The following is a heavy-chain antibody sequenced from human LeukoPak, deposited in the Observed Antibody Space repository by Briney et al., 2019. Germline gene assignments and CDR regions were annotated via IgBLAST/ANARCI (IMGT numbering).Heavy chain of an antibody. V-gene: IGHV4-59*01. CDR1: GGSISTYY. D-gene: IGHD3-10*01. CDR3: ASGDGLLWFGELLNGFDP. J-gene: IGHJ5*02. Sequence: SETLSLTCTVSGGSISTYYWSWIRQPPGKGLEWVGYIYYSGSTNYNPSLKSRVTISVDTSKNQFSLKLSSVTAADTAVYYCASGDGLLWFGELLNGFDPWGQGTLVTVSS. CDR2: IYYSGST.